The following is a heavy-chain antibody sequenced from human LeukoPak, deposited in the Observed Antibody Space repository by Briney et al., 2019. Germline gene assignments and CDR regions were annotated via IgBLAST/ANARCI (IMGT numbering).Heavy chain of an antibody. CDR1: GFRFDDYT. D-gene: IGHD6-19*01. J-gene: IGHJ4*02. V-gene: IGHV3-43*01. CDR2: IDWDGSIT. CDR3: AKDRGNSGWYLYFDS. Sequence: SGGSLRLSCAASGFRFDDYTMHWVRQRPGRGLEWVSFIDWDGSITHYADSLKGRFTVSRDNTKNSLYLQMYSLRTDDSGLYYCAKDRGNSGWYLYFDSWGQGTLVTVSS.